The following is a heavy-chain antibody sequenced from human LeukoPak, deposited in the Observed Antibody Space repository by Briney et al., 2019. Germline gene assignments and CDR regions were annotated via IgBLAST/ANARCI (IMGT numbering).Heavy chain of an antibody. CDR1: GYTFTGYY. CDR2: INPNSGGT. CDR3: ARDPGVRNWNGPQFDY. V-gene: IGHV1-2*02. J-gene: IGHJ4*02. Sequence: GASVKVSCKASGYTFTGYYMHWVRQAPGQGLEWMGWINPNSGGTNYAQKLQGRVTMTTDTSTSTAYMELRSLRSDDTAVYYCARDPGVRNWNGPQFDYWGQGTLVTVSS. D-gene: IGHD1-20*01.